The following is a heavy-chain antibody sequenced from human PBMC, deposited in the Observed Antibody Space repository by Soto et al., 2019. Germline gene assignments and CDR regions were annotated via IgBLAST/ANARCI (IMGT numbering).Heavy chain of an antibody. V-gene: IGHV3-23*01. CDR2: ISTTGRTT. CDR1: GFTFSDYA. J-gene: IGHJ4*02. Sequence: EVQLLESGGGLVQPGGSLRLSCAASGFTFSDYAMSWVRQAPGKGLEWVSGISTTGRTTYSPDSVKGRFTISRDNSKDPLDLEMNRLGGEGTGVYFCAKGGVTTSLSDFDYWGQGTLVTVSS. D-gene: IGHD1-26*01. CDR3: AKGGVTTSLSDFDY.